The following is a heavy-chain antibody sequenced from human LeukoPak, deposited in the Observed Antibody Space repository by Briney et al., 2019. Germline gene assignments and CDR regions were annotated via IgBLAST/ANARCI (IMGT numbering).Heavy chain of an antibody. CDR2: INWNGGST. V-gene: IGHV3-20*04. Sequence: GGSLRLSCAASGFTFDDYGMSWVRQGPGKGLEWVSGINWNGGSTGYADSVKGRFTISRDNAKNTLYLQMNSLRAEDTAVYYCAKEGGVTMIVVASAEYFQHWGQGTLVTVSS. J-gene: IGHJ1*01. CDR3: AKEGGVTMIVVASAEYFQH. D-gene: IGHD3-22*01. CDR1: GFTFDDYG.